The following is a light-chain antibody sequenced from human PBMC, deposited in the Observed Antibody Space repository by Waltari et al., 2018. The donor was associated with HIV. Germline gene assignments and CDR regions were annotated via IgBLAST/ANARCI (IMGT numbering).Light chain of an antibody. Sequence: IVMTQSPLSLLVTPGEPASISCRSSQSLLYSNGWNYLDWYLQKPGQSPQLLIYLGSQRASGVPDRVSGSGSGTDFSLKISRVEAEDFGVYYCMQTLQTPPTFGQGTKVELK. V-gene: IGKV2-28*01. J-gene: IGKJ1*01. CDR3: MQTLQTPPT. CDR2: LGS. CDR1: QSLLYSNGWNY.